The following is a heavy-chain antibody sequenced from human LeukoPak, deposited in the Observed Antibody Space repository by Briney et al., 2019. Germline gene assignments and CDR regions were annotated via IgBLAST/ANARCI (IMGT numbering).Heavy chain of an antibody. CDR1: GGTFSSYA. D-gene: IGHD3-22*01. CDR3: ARDVYLYYDSSGYLN. V-gene: IGHV1-69*05. J-gene: IGHJ4*02. Sequence: SVKVSCKASGGTFSSYAISWVRQAPGQGLEWMGRIIPIFGTANYAQKFQGRVTITTDESTSTAYMELSSLRSEDTAVYYCARDVYLYYDSSGYLNWGQGILVTVSS. CDR2: IIPIFGTA.